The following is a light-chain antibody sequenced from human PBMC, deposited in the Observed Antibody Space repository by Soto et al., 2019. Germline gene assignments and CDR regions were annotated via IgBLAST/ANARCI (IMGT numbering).Light chain of an antibody. CDR3: QKYSSAPPIT. CDR1: QGISNN. J-gene: IGKJ5*01. CDR2: AAS. V-gene: IGKV1-27*01. Sequence: DIQMTQSPSSLSASVGDRVTITCRASQGISNNVAWFQQKPGKFPKLLIYAASTLQSGVPSRFSGSGSGTDFTLTISSLQPEDVATYYCQKYSSAPPITFGQGTRLDIK.